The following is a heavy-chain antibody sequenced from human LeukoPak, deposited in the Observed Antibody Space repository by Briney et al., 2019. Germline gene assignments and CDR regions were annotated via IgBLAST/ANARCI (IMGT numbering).Heavy chain of an antibody. CDR1: GDSVSSNSAA. J-gene: IGHJ5*02. CDR3: ARGRSYYDSSGYSWFDP. CDR2: TYYRSKWYN. Sequence: SQTLSLTCAISGDSVSSNSAAWNWIRQSPSRGLEWLGRTYYRSKWYNDYAVFVKSRITINTNTSKNQFSLQLNSVTPEHTAVYYCARGRSYYDSSGYSWFDPWGQGTLVTVSS. D-gene: IGHD3-22*01. V-gene: IGHV6-1*01.